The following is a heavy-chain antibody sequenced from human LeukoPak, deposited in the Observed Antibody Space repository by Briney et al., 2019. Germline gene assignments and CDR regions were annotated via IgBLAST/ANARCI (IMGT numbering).Heavy chain of an antibody. CDR1: GFTFNTYS. CDR3: ASWAHSGYWIAASDY. J-gene: IGHJ4*01. V-gene: IGHV3-21*04. CDR2: ITSHSSYI. D-gene: IGHD3-22*01. Sequence: KPGGSLRLSCTASGFTFNTYSMIWVRQAPGKGLEWVSSITSHSSYISYADSVKGRFTLSRDNAKNSLYLQMNSLRAEDTALYYCASWAHSGYWIAASDYWGHGTLVTVSS.